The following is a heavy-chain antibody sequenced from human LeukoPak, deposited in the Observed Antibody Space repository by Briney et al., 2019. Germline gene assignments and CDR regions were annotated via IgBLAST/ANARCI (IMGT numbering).Heavy chain of an antibody. D-gene: IGHD3-10*01. CDR3: ATYYYGSGSYYNAEYFQH. V-gene: IGHV3-74*01. CDR1: GFTFANDA. Sequence: PRGSLRLSSAASGFTFANDAMSWVRQAPRKGLVWVSRINSDGSSTSSADPVKGRFTTPRDNAKNTLYLQMNSLRAEDTAVYYCATYYYGSGSYYNAEYFQHWGQGTLVTVSS. J-gene: IGHJ1*01. CDR2: INSDGSST.